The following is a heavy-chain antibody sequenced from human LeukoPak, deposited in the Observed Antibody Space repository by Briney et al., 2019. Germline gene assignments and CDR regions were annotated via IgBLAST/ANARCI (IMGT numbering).Heavy chain of an antibody. CDR3: ARGGEWDYYDSSGYYYDY. J-gene: IGHJ4*02. D-gene: IGHD3-22*01. CDR1: GYSISSGYY. V-gene: IGHV4-38-2*02. CDR2: IYYSGST. Sequence: SETLSLTCTVSGYSISSGYYWGWIRQPPGKGLEWIGSIYYSGSTYYNPSLKSRVTISVDTSKNQFSLKLSSVTAADTAVYYCARGGEWDYYDSSGYYYDYWGQGTLVTVSS.